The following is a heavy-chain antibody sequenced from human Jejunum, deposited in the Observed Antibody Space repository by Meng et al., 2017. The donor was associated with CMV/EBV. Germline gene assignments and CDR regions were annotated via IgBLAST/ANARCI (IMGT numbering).Heavy chain of an antibody. CDR2: ISHTGGT. J-gene: IGHJ4*02. V-gene: IGHV4-34*01. Sequence: QVQLQQWGAGLLKPSXXRSLTCAVSGESLSAYYWSWIRQSPGKGLEWIGEISHTGGTNYNPPLKSRVTISLDTSKNQFSLEMRSVTAADTAVYYCAPGFRSWRGSFSSWGQGTLVTVSS. D-gene: IGHD1-26*01. CDR3: APGFRSWRGSFSS. CDR1: GESLSAYY.